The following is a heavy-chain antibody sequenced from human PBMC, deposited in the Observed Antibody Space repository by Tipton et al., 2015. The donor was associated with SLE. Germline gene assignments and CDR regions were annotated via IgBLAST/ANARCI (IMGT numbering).Heavy chain of an antibody. V-gene: IGHV3-74*01. CDR1: GFTFSHYW. J-gene: IGHJ3*02. CDR3: TRDAGYTYGDAFDS. D-gene: IGHD5-18*01. Sequence: SLRLSCAASGFTFSHYWMHWVRQVPGQGLVWVSRVNTDGSYANYADSVKGRFTISKDTARDMVYLQMNSLSAEDMALYYCTRDAGYTYGDAFDSWGHGTMVTVSS. CDR2: VNTDGSYA.